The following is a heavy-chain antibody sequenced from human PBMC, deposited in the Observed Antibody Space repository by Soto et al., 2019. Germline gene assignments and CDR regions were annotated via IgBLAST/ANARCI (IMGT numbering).Heavy chain of an antibody. CDR2: IYYSGST. D-gene: IGHD1-1*01. V-gene: IGHV4-59*01. Sequence: SETLSLTCTVSGGSISSYYWSWIRQPPGKGLEWIGYIYYSGSTNYNPSLKSRVTISVDTSKNQFSLKLSSVTAADTAVYYCARVPGYPRGTYYYYGMDVWGQGTTVTSP. CDR3: ARVPGYPRGTYYYYGMDV. CDR1: GGSISSYY. J-gene: IGHJ6*02.